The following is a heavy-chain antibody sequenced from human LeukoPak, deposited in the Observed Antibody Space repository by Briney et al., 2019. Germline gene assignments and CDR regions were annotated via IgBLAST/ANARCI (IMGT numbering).Heavy chain of an antibody. V-gene: IGHV1-2*02. D-gene: IGHD3-22*01. CDR1: GYTFTDHY. J-gene: IGHJ3*02. CDR2: IDPDSGGT. Sequence: GASVKVSCKASGYTFTDHYIHWVRQAPGQGLEWMGCIDPDSGGTKYAQKFQGRVTMTRDTSIRTVYMELSSLRSDDTAVHYCAREYYDSSGTKYAFDIWGQGTMVTVSS. CDR3: AREYYDSSGTKYAFDI.